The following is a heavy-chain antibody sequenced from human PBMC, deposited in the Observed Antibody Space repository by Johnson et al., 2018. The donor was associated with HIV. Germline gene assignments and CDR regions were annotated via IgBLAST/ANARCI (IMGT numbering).Heavy chain of an antibody. V-gene: IGHV3-33*03. J-gene: IGHJ3*01. Sequence: QVQLVESGGGVVQPGRSQRLSCAASRLTLSDSYMSWIRQAPGKGLEWVAVIWYDGSNKNYTESVKGRFSISRDNSKNTLYLQMNSLRAEDTATYYCAKSPGKDNGGNSGGIDFWGQGTRVTVSS. CDR2: IWYDGSNK. CDR3: AKSPGKDNGGNSGGIDF. CDR1: RLTLSDSY. D-gene: IGHD4-23*01.